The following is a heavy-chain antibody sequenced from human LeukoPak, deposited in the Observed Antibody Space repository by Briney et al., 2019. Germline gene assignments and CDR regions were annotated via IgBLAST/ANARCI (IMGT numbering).Heavy chain of an antibody. V-gene: IGHV3-23*01. CDR3: ATGYSSSWYSYYYYYGMDV. Sequence: QPGGSLRLSCAAPGFTFSSYAMSWVRQAPGKGLEWVSAISGSGGSTYYADSVKGRFTISRDNSKNTLYLQMNSLRAEDTAVYYCATGYSSSWYSYYYYYGMDVWGQGTTVTVSS. CDR2: ISGSGGST. D-gene: IGHD6-13*01. J-gene: IGHJ6*02. CDR1: GFTFSSYA.